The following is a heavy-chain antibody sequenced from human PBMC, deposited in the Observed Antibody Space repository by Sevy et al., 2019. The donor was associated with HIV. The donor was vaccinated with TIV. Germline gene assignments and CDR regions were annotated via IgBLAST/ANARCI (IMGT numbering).Heavy chain of an antibody. CDR3: ARVWGMIVVVTVPNDAFDI. V-gene: IGHV4-39*01. CDR2: IYYSGST. D-gene: IGHD3-22*01. J-gene: IGHJ3*02. CDR1: GGSISSSSYY. Sequence: SETLSLTCTVSGGSISSSSYYWGWIRQPPGKGLEWIGSIYYSGSTYYNPSLKSRVTISVDTSKNQFSLKLSSVTAADTAVYYCARVWGMIVVVTVPNDAFDIWGQGTMVTVSS.